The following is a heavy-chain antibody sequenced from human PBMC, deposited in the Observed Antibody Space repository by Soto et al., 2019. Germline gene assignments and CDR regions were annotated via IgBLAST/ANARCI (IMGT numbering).Heavy chain of an antibody. CDR2: INHSGST. CDR1: GESFTGYY. D-gene: IGHD3-3*01. CDR3: ARGWADFWRARLDY. Sequence: PSETLSLTYGGYGESFTGYYWTWIRQPPGKGLEWIGKINHSGSTHYNPSLKSRVTISVDTPNSQFSLKLSSVTAADTAVYYCARGWADFWRARLDYWGRGTLVTVSS. J-gene: IGHJ4*02. V-gene: IGHV4-34*01.